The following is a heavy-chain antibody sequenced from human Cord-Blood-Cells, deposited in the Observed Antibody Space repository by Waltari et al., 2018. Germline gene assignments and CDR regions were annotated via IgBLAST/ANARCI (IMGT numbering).Heavy chain of an antibody. V-gene: IGHV3-30-3*01. J-gene: IGHJ3*02. Sequence: VAVISYDGSNKYYADSVKGRFTISRDNSKNTLYLQMNSLRAEDTAVYYCASSLGATDAFDIWGQGTMVTVSS. CDR3: ASSLGATDAFDI. D-gene: IGHD1-26*01. CDR2: ISYDGSNK.